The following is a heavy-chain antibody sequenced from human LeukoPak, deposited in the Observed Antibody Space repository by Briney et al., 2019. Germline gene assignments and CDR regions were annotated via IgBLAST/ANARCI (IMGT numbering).Heavy chain of an antibody. CDR2: ISQSAIA. D-gene: IGHD3-10*01. Sequence: SETLSLTCAVSGYSINNAHYWAWIRQPPGKGLEWIGNISQSAIASYNPSLKSRVTISLDTSNNHFSLDLRSVTAADTAVYYCARGFDYYASGYSFDIWGQGTMVTVSS. V-gene: IGHV4-38-2*01. J-gene: IGHJ3*02. CDR1: GYSINNAHY. CDR3: ARGFDYYASGYSFDI.